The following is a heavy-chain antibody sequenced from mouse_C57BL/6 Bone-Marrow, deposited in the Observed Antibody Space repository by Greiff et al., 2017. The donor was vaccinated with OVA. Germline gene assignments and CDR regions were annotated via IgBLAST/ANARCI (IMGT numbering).Heavy chain of an antibody. D-gene: IGHD1-1*01. Sequence: QVQLQQPGAELVMPGASVKLSCKASGYTFTSYWMHWVKQRPGQGLEWIGEIDPSDSHTNYNQKFKGKSTLTVDKSSSTAYMQLSSLTSEDSAVYYCARSTVVPFYAMDYWGQGTSVTVSS. CDR1: GYTFTSYW. V-gene: IGHV1-69*01. CDR2: IDPSDSHT. J-gene: IGHJ4*01. CDR3: ARSTVVPFYAMDY.